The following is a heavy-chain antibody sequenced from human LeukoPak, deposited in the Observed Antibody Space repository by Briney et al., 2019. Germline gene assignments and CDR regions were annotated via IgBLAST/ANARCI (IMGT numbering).Heavy chain of an antibody. CDR1: GFTFTNYY. J-gene: IGHJ3*02. V-gene: IGHV1-46*01. CDR3: ARDLHYYGSGLSGAFDI. Sequence: GASVKVSCKASGFTFTNYYMHWVRQAPGQGLEWMGIINPSGTSTSYAQKFQGRVTMTRDTSTSTVYMELSSLRSEDTAVYYRARDLHYYGSGLSGAFDIWGQGTMVTVSS. D-gene: IGHD3-10*01. CDR2: INPSGTST.